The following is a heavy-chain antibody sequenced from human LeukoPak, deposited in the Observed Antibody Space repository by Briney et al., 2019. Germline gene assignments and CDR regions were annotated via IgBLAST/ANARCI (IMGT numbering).Heavy chain of an antibody. J-gene: IGHJ4*02. D-gene: IGHD3-9*01. V-gene: IGHV1-46*01. CDR1: GYTFTSYY. CDR2: INPSGGST. Sequence: ASVKVSCKASGYTFTSYYMHWVRQAPGQGLEWMGIINPSGGSTSYAQKFQGRVTMTRDMSTSTVYMELSSLRAEDTAVYYCARPGGYDILTGYEGFDYWGQGTLVTVSS. CDR3: ARPGGYDILTGYEGFDY.